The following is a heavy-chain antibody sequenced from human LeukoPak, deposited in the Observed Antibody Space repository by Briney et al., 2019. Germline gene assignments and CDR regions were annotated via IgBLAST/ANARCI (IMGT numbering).Heavy chain of an antibody. CDR3: ARRSGYSSGWTIDY. CDR2: INPNNDDT. D-gene: IGHD6-19*01. CDR1: GYTFTDYY. V-gene: IGHV1-2*02. J-gene: IGHJ4*02. Sequence: ASVKVSCKASGYTFTDYYMHWVRQAPGQGLEWMGWINPNNDDTNYAQKFQGRVTMTRDTSISTAYMELSSLRSEDTAVYYCARRSGYSSGWTIDYWGQGTLVTVSS.